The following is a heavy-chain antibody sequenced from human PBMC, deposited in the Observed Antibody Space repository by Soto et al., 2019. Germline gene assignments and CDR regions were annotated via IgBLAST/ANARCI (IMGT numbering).Heavy chain of an antibody. CDR3: ARVRIAARTGAYGMDV. CDR2: IYTSGST. CDR1: GGSISSYY. Sequence: ASETLSLTCTVSGGSISSYYWSWIRQPAGKGLEWIGRIYTSGSTNYNPSLKSRVTMSVDTSKSQFSLKLSSVTAADTAVYYCARVRIAARTGAYGMDVWGQGTTVTVSS. J-gene: IGHJ6*02. V-gene: IGHV4-4*07. D-gene: IGHD6-6*01.